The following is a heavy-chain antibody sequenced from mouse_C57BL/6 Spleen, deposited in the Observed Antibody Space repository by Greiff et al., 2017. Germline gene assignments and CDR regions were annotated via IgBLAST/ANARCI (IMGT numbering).Heavy chain of an antibody. CDR3: TSYYYGSSYGYFDV. V-gene: IGHV1-15*01. Sequence: QVQLQQSGAELVRPGASVTLSCKASGYTFTDYEMHWVKQTPVHGLEWIGAIDPETGGPAYNQKFKGKAILTADKSSTTAYMELRSLTSEYSAVYYCTSYYYGSSYGYFDVWGTGTTVTVSS. J-gene: IGHJ1*03. CDR2: IDPETGGP. D-gene: IGHD1-1*01. CDR1: GYTFTDYE.